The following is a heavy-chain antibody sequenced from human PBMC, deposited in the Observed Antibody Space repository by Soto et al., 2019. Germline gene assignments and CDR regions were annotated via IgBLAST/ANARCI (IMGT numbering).Heavy chain of an antibody. Sequence: SVTVSCTASGGTFSNYAISWVRPAPGTVLEWMGGIIPIFGTANYAQKFQGRVTITADESTSTAYMELSSLRSEDTAVYYWARGGLGVVTYYYYGMDGWVQGTKVTVSS. CDR1: GGTFSNYA. CDR3: ARGGLGVVTYYYYGMDG. V-gene: IGHV1-69*01. J-gene: IGHJ6*02. CDR2: IIPIFGTA. D-gene: IGHD2-21*02.